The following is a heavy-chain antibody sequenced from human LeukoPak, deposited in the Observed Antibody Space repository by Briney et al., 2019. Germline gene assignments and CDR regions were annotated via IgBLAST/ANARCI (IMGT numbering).Heavy chain of an antibody. V-gene: IGHV3-30*18. D-gene: IGHD2-2*01. CDR2: ISYDGRNK. CDR1: GFTFSTYS. Sequence: GGSLRLSCAASGFTFSTYSMHWVRQAPGKGLEWVAVISYDGRNKHYPDSVKGRFTISRDISTDTLWLQMDSLRTEDTAVYYCAKGPLRGTAAAIDYWGQGTLVTVSS. CDR3: AKGPLRGTAAAIDY. J-gene: IGHJ4*02.